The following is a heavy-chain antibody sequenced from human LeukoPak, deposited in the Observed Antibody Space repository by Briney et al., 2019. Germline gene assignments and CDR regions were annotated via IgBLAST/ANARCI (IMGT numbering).Heavy chain of an antibody. Sequence: SQTLSLTCTVSGGSVSSGSYYWSWIRQPAGKALEWIGRIYTSGSTNYNPSLKSRVTISVDTSKNQFSLKLSSVTAADTAVYYCARDRVDTANDAFDIWGQGTMVTVSS. D-gene: IGHD5-18*01. CDR3: ARDRVDTANDAFDI. CDR2: IYTSGST. CDR1: GGSVSSGSYY. J-gene: IGHJ3*02. V-gene: IGHV4-61*02.